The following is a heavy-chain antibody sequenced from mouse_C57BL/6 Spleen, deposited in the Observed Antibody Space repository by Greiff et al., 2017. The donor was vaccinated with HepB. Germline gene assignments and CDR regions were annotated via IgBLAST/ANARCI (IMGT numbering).Heavy chain of an antibody. CDR1: GFTFSSYG. Sequence: EVHLVESGGDLVKPGGSLKLSCAASGFTFSSYGMSWVRQTPDKRLEWVATISSGGSYTYYPDSVKGRFTISRDNAKNTLYLQMSSLKSEDTAMYYCARQGSNYPAWFAYWGQGTLVTVSA. V-gene: IGHV5-6*01. D-gene: IGHD2-5*01. CDR2: ISSGGSYT. J-gene: IGHJ3*01. CDR3: ARQGSNYPAWFAY.